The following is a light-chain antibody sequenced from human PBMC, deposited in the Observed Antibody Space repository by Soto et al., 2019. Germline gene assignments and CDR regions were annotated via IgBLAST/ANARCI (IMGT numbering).Light chain of an antibody. Sequence: QSVLTQPPSVSGAPGQRVTISCTGSSSNIGAGYDVHWYQQLPGTAPKLLIYGNSNRPSGVPDRFSGSKSGTSASLAITGRQAEDEADYDGQSYDSSLSARVFGGGTKLTVL. CDR1: SSNIGAGYD. V-gene: IGLV1-40*01. CDR3: QSYDSSLSARV. CDR2: GNS. J-gene: IGLJ3*02.